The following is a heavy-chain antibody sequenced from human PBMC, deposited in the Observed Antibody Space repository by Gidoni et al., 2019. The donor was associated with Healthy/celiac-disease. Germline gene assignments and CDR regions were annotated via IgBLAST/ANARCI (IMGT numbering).Heavy chain of an antibody. CDR3: ARDHYDSSGYYFDY. V-gene: IGHV4-31*03. CDR1: GGSISSGGYY. CDR2: IYYSGST. J-gene: IGHJ4*02. Sequence: QVQLQESGPGLVKPSQTLSLTCTVPGGSISSGGYYWSWIRQHPGKGLEWIGYIYYSGSTYYNPSLKSRVTISGDTSKNQFSLKLSSVTAADTAVYYCARDHYDSSGYYFDYWGQGTLVTVSS. D-gene: IGHD3-22*01.